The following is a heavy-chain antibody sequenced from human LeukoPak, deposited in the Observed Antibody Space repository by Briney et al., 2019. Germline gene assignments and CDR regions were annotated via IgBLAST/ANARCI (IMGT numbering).Heavy chain of an antibody. V-gene: IGHV1-2*02. D-gene: IGHD2-2*01. CDR1: GYTFTGYY. J-gene: IGHJ3*02. CDR3: ATRGYCSSTSCLNAFDI. Sequence: GASVKVSCKASGYTFTGYYMHWVRQAPGQGLEWMGWINPNSGGTNYAQKFQGRVTMTRDTSISTAYMELSRLRSDDTAVYYCATRGYCSSTSCLNAFDIWGQGTMVTVSS. CDR2: INPNSGGT.